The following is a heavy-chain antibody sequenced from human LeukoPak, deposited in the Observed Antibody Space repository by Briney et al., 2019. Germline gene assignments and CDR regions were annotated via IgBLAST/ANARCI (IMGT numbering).Heavy chain of an antibody. CDR2: ISAYNGNT. CDR1: GGTFSSYD. CDR3: ARDDGYRSHY. Sequence: ASVKVSCKASGGTFSSYDINWVRQAPGQGLEWMGWISAYNGNTNYAQKLQGRAAMTTDTSTSTAYMELRSLRSDDTAVYYCARDDGYRSHYWGQGTLATASS. D-gene: IGHD3-16*02. J-gene: IGHJ4*02. V-gene: IGHV1-18*01.